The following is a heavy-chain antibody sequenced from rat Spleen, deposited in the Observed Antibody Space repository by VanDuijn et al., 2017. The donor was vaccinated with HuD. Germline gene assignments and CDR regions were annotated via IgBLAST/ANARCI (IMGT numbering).Heavy chain of an antibody. CDR3: TRHFSPADYYSSFPVLY. Sequence: EVHLVESGGGLVQPGRSLKLSCAASGFTFSDYYMAWVRQAPTKGLEWVATITNTGRNTYYPDSVKGRFTISRDNAKSTLYLQMDSLRSEDTATYYCTRHFSPADYYSSFPVLYWGQGTLVTVSS. D-gene: IGHD1-2*01. CDR2: ITNTGRNT. J-gene: IGHJ3*01. V-gene: IGHV5-25*01. CDR1: GFTFSDYY.